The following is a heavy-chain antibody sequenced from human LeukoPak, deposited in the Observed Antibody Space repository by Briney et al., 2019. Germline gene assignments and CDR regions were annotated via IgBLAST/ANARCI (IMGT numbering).Heavy chain of an antibody. CDR1: GYSFTNYW. CDR3: WRLNWRLFFGL. V-gene: IGHV5-51*01. D-gene: IGHD3-3*01. J-gene: IGHJ4*02. Sequence: GESLKISCKGSGYSFTNYWIGWVRQMPGKGLEWMGIISPDGSDTRYSPSFQGQVTISADKSITTAYLQWSSLKASDPPRHYFWRLNWRLFFGLWGQGTLVNVSS. CDR2: ISPDGSDT.